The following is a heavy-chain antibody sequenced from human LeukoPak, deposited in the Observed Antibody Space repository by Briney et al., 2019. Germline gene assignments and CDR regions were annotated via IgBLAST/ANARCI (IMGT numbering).Heavy chain of an antibody. CDR2: INPNSGGP. CDR1: GYSFTDYY. V-gene: IGHV1-2*02. D-gene: IGHD1-26*01. Sequence: ASVKVSCKASGYSFTDYYMHWVRQAPGQGLEWMGWINPNSGGPNYAQKFQGRVTMTRDTSTSKAYMELSRLRSDDTAVYYCAGGSKVGPTTTAYDPGGQGTLSPSPQ. CDR3: AGGSKVGPTTTAYDP. J-gene: IGHJ5*02.